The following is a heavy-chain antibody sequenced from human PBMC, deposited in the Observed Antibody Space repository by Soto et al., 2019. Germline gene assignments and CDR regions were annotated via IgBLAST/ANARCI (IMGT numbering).Heavy chain of an antibody. J-gene: IGHJ3*02. Sequence: ASETLSLTCAVYGGSVNSGNYYWSWIRQPPGKGLEWIGEMSHSGGTHFNPSLKSRVTISVDTSKNQFSLKMSSVTAADTALYYCARVERGTATTVVDAFDIWGPGTLVT. CDR1: GGSVNSGNYY. D-gene: IGHD1-1*01. CDR3: ARVERGTATTVVDAFDI. V-gene: IGHV4-34*01. CDR2: MSHSGGT.